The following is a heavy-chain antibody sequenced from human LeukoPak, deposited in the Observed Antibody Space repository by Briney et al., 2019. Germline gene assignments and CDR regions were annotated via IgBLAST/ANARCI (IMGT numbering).Heavy chain of an antibody. CDR2: IYYSGST. J-gene: IGHJ5*02. CDR1: GGSIRSGGYY. Sequence: RASQTLSLTCTVSGGSIRSGGYYWSWIRQHPGKVLEWLGYIYYSGSTYYNPSLKSRVTISVDTSKNQFSLKLSSVTAADTAVYYCARGQLLRSGWFDPWGQGTLVTVSS. V-gene: IGHV4-31*03. CDR3: ARGQLLRSGWFDP. D-gene: IGHD6-6*01.